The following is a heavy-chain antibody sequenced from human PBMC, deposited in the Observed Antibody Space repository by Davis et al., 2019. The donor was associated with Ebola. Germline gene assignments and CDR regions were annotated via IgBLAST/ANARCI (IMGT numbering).Heavy chain of an antibody. D-gene: IGHD6-13*01. CDR3: ARGGDSRSWFGPIDY. Sequence: ASVKVSCKASGYPFTNYYIHWVRQAPGQGLEWMGIINPIGGITNFAPRFQDGVTLTSDTSTSTVYMELSSLRSDDTAVYFCARGGDSRSWFGPIDYWGLGTLVTVS. CDR2: INPIGGIT. J-gene: IGHJ4*02. V-gene: IGHV1-46*01. CDR1: GYPFTNYY.